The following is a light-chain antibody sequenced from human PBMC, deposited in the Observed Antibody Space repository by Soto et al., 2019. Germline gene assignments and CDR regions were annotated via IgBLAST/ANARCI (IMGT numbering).Light chain of an antibody. CDR3: QHYKTYPLT. V-gene: IGKV1-5*03. Sequence: DIQLTQSPSTLSASVGDRVTITCRASETISSWLAWYQQKPEKAPKLLIHKASSLESGVPSRFSGGGSGTEFTLTISSLQPDDFVTYYCQHYKTYPLTFGGGTQVEIK. J-gene: IGKJ4*01. CDR2: KAS. CDR1: ETISSW.